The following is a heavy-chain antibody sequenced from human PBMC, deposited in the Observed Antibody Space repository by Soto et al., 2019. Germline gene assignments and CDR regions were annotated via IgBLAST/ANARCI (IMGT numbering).Heavy chain of an antibody. CDR1: GGSISSYY. CDR3: ARDRRAGKRLYYYYGMDV. V-gene: IGHV4-59*01. Sequence: SETLSLTCTVSGGSISSYYWSWIRQPPGKGLEWIGYIYYSGCTNYNPSLKSRVTISVDTSKNQFSLKLSSVTAADTAVYYCARDRRAGKRLYYYYGMDVWGQGTTVTVSS. CDR2: IYYSGCT. D-gene: IGHD1-1*01. J-gene: IGHJ6*02.